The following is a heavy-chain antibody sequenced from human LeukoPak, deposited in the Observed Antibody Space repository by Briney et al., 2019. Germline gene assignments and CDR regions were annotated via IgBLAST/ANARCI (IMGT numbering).Heavy chain of an antibody. Sequence: PGGSLRLSCAASGFTFSNAWMSWVRQAPGKGLEWVGRIKSKTDGGTTDYAAPVKGRFTISRDDSKNTLYLQMNSLKTEDTAVYYCTTDPGPIVVVPAAYGDYWGQGTLVTVSS. CDR1: GFTFSNAW. CDR3: TTDPGPIVVVPAAYGDY. D-gene: IGHD2-2*01. CDR2: IKSKTDGGTT. J-gene: IGHJ4*02. V-gene: IGHV3-15*01.